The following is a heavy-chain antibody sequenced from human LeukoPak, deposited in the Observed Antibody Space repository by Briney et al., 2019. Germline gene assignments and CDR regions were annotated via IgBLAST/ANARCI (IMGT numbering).Heavy chain of an antibody. Sequence: SETLSLTCTVPGDSISSYYWSWIPQPAGKGLEWIGRIYTSGSTNYNPSLKSRVTMSVDTSKNQFSLKLSSVTAADTAVYYCASGTSPGDWLDPWGQGTLVTVSS. D-gene: IGHD2-2*01. CDR1: GDSISSYY. J-gene: IGHJ5*02. V-gene: IGHV4-4*07. CDR3: ASGTSPGDWLDP. CDR2: IYTSGST.